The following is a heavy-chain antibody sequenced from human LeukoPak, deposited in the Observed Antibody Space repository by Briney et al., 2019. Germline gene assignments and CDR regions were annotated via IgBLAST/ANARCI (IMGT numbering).Heavy chain of an antibody. J-gene: IGHJ4*02. CDR3: ASSGDGLWWPFDY. D-gene: IGHD7-27*01. V-gene: IGHV3-7*01. CDR2: IKQDGSEK. Sequence: GGSLRLSCAASGFTFSSYWMSWVRQAPGKGLEWVANIKQDGSEKYYVDSVKGRFTISRDNSKNTLYLQMNSLRAEDTAVYYCASSGDGLWWPFDYWGQGTLVTVSS. CDR1: GFTFSSYW.